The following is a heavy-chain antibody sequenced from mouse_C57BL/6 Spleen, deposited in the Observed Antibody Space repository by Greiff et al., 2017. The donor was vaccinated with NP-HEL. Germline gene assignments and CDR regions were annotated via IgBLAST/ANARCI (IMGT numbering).Heavy chain of an antibody. D-gene: IGHD1-2*01. CDR1: GYTFTSYW. CDR3: ARSYGAMDY. J-gene: IGHJ4*01. V-gene: IGHV1-59*01. CDR2: IDPSDSYT. Sequence: VQLQQPGAELVRPGTSVKLSCKASGYTFTSYWMHWVKQRPGQGLEWIGVIDPSDSYTNYNQKFKGKATLTVDTSSSTAYMQLSRLTSEDSAVYYCARSYGAMDYWGQGTSVTVSS.